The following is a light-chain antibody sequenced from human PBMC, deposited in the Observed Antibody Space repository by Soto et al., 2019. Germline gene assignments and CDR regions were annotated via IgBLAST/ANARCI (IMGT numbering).Light chain of an antibody. CDR2: DVS. V-gene: IGLV2-14*01. J-gene: IGLJ2*01. CDR3: SSYTSSSTSVL. CDR1: SSDVGGYNY. Sequence: QSALTQPASVSRSPGQSITISCTGTSSDVGGYNYVSWYQQHPGKAPKLMIYDVSNRPSGVSNRFSGSKSGNTASLTISGLQAEDEADYYCSSYTSSSTSVLFGGGTKLTVL.